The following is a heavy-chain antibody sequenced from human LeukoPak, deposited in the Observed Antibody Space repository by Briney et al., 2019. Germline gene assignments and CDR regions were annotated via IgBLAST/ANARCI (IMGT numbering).Heavy chain of an antibody. V-gene: IGHV3-53*01. CDR2: IYSGGST. CDR3: AKRVAATPSSLFDY. D-gene: IGHD2-15*01. CDR1: GFTVSSNY. J-gene: IGHJ4*02. Sequence: PGGSLRLSCAASGFTVSSNYMSWVRQAPGKGLEWVSVIYSGGSTYYADSVKGRFTISRDNSKNTLYLQMNSLRAEDTAVYYCAKRVAATPSSLFDYWGQGTLVTVSS.